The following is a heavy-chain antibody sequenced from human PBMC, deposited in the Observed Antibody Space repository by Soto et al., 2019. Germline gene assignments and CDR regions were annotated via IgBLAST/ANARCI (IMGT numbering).Heavy chain of an antibody. CDR1: GFTFSNGW. CDR3: ARQTGLGATNS. V-gene: IGHV3-74*01. D-gene: IGHD1-26*01. J-gene: IGHJ4*02. Sequence: PWGFLRLSCAGSGFTFSNGWKHWVRQAPGKGRVWVARINTDGSVTTHADSVKGRFTISRDHAKSTLYLQMNSLREEDSAMYYCARQTGLGATNSWGRGTLVTVSS. CDR2: INTDGSVT.